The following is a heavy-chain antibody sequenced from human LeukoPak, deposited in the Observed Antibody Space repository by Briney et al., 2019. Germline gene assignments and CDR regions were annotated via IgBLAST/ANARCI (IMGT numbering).Heavy chain of an antibody. J-gene: IGHJ4*02. V-gene: IGHV3-53*01. D-gene: IGHD1-20*01. CDR2: IYSGGST. CDR1: GFTVSSNY. CDR3: AKKGSGLTGTTVGLDY. Sequence: PGGSLRLSCAASGFTVSSNYMSWVRQAPGKGLEWVSVIYSGGSTYYADSVKGRFTISRDNSKNTLYLQMNSLRGEDTAVYYCAKKGSGLTGTTVGLDYWGQGTLVTVSS.